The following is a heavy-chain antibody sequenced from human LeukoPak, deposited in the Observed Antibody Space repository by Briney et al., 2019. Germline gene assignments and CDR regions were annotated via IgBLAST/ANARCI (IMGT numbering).Heavy chain of an antibody. Sequence: ASVKVSCKASGYTFTSYAMRWVRQAPGQWLEWMGWINADNGNTKYSQKLQGRVTITRDTSASTVYMELRSLRSEDTGVYFCARDQRVAPVTIWVLWGQKTGVTVSS. CDR2: INADNGNT. D-gene: IGHD4-17*01. CDR3: ARDQRVAPVTIWVL. J-gene: IGHJ4*02. V-gene: IGHV1-3*01. CDR1: GYTFTSYA.